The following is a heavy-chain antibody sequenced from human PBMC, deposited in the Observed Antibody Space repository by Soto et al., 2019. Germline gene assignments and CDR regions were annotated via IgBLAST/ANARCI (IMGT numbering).Heavy chain of an antibody. J-gene: IGHJ5*02. D-gene: IGHD2-15*01. CDR2: ISSNGGST. Sequence: GGSLRLSCAASGFTFSSYAMHWVRQAPGKGLEYVSAISSNGGSTYYANSVKGRFTISRDNSKNTLYLQLGSRRSEDMSVYYCAGDGYCSGGSCGNWFDPGGQGTLVTVSS. CDR1: GFTFSSYA. CDR3: AGDGYCSGGSCGNWFDP. V-gene: IGHV3-64*01.